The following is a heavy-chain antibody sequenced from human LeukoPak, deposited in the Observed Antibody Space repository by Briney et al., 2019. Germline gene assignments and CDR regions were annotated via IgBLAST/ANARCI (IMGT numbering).Heavy chain of an antibody. CDR2: ISSSSSYI. J-gene: IGHJ5*02. V-gene: IGHV3-21*01. CDR1: GFTFSSYS. D-gene: IGHD2-2*01. CDR3: ARTPGGEDHCSRTSCYFSSGFDP. Sequence: PGGSLRLSCAASGFTFSSYSMNWVRQAPGKGLEWVSSISSSSSYIYYADSVKGRFTISRDNAKNSLYLQMNSLRAEDTAVYYCARTPGGEDHCSRTSCYFSSGFDPWGQGTLVTVSS.